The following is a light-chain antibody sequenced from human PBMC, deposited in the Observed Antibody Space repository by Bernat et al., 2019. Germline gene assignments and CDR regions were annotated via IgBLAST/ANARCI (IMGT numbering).Light chain of an antibody. Sequence: EIVLTQSPGTLSLSPGERATISCRASQSLTSGSLAWYQQKPGQAPRLLIYAASSRVTGIPDKFSGSGSGTDFTLSISRLEPEDFAVYYCQQYGDSPPWTFGQGTKVE. V-gene: IGKV3-20*01. CDR1: QSLTSGS. CDR2: AAS. J-gene: IGKJ1*01. CDR3: QQYGDSPPWT.